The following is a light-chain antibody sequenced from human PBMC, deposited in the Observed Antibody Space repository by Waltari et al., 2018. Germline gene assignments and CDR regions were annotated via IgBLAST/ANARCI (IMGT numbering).Light chain of an antibody. Sequence: DIVLTQSPGTLSLSPGERATLPCRASQSVRSSDLGWYQQKPGQAPRRLMYATSNRDNGVPDRFSGSGSGTEFTLTISRLEPEDFAVYYCQRYRTSPFTFGQGSKLEIK. CDR1: QSVRSSD. V-gene: IGKV3-20*01. J-gene: IGKJ2*01. CDR2: ATS. CDR3: QRYRTSPFT.